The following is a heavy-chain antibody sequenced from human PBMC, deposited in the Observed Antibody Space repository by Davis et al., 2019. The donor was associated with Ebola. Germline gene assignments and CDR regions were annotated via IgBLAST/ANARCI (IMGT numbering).Heavy chain of an antibody. J-gene: IGHJ6*02. CDR3: ARGGYCTGGVCYTPGYYGMDV. D-gene: IGHD2-8*02. V-gene: IGHV3-11*04. CDR1: GFTFSDYY. CDR2: ISSSGYTI. Sequence: GESLKISCAASGFTFSDYYMSWIRQAPGKGLEWVSYISSSGYTIYYADSVKGRFTISRDNAKNSLYLQMNSLRDEDTAVYYCARGGYCTGGVCYTPGYYGMDVWGQGTTVTVSS.